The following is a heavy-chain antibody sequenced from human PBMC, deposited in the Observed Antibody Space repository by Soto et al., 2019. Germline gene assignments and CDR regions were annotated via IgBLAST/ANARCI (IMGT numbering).Heavy chain of an antibody. V-gene: IGHV4-31*03. Sequence: KPSETLSLTCTVSGDSISNGGFYWSWIRQHPGKGLEWIGHIYYTGSTYYDPSLKGRLTISMDTSKNQLSLQLSSVTAADTAVYFCARAPLLWSGYYVRENPEWFDPWGQGTLVTVSS. CDR3: ARAPLLWSGYYVRENPEWFDP. CDR2: IYYTGST. J-gene: IGHJ5*02. D-gene: IGHD3-3*01. CDR1: GDSISNGGFY.